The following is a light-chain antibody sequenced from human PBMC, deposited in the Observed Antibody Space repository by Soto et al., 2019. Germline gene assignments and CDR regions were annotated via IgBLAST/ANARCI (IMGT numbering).Light chain of an antibody. CDR1: QSISSY. V-gene: IGKV1-39*01. Sequence: RHMTHSPSSLSASVGDRVIITCRASQSISSYLNWYQQKPGKAPKLLIYAASSLQSGVPSRFSGSGSGTDFTLTISSLQPEDFATYYCQQSYSTPPTFGQGTRLEIK. J-gene: IGKJ5*01. CDR3: QQSYSTPPT. CDR2: AAS.